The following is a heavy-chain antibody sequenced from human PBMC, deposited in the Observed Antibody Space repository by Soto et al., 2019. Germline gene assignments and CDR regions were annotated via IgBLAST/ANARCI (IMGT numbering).Heavy chain of an antibody. J-gene: IGHJ6*02. V-gene: IGHV5-51*01. Sequence: GESLKISCKGSGYSFTSYWIGWVRQMPGKDLEWMGIIYPGDFDTKYSPSFQGQVTISADRSISTAYLQWSNLKASDTAMYYCARAGLAGCSSTGCYTSFFYYGMDSRGQGTTVTVSS. CDR2: IYPGDFDT. CDR3: ARAGLAGCSSTGCYTSFFYYGMDS. CDR1: GYSFTSYW. D-gene: IGHD2-2*02.